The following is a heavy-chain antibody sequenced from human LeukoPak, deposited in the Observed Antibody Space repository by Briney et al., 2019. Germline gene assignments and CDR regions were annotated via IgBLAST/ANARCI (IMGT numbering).Heavy chain of an antibody. V-gene: IGHV3-30*18. Sequence: PGGSLRLSCAASGFTFSSYGMHWVRQAPGKGLEWVAVISYDGSNKYYADSVKGRFTISRDNSKNTLYLQMNSLRAEDTAVYYCAKAPGGVAAELDYWGQGTPVTVSS. D-gene: IGHD6-13*01. CDR1: GFTFSSYG. CDR3: AKAPGGVAAELDY. CDR2: ISYDGSNK. J-gene: IGHJ4*02.